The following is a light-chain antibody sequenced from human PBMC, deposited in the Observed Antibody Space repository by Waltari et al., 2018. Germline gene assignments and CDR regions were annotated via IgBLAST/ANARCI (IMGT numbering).Light chain of an antibody. CDR3: CSYAGSSKGV. V-gene: IGLV2-23*02. CDR2: AVS. J-gene: IGLJ2*01. CDR1: SSDVGNYKR. Sequence: QSALTQPASVSGSPGQSITISCTGSSSDVGNYKRVSWYQQHPGKAPKLMIYAVSKRPSGVSVRFSGSKSGDTASLTISGLQPEDEADYFCCSYAGSSKGVFGGGTKVTVL.